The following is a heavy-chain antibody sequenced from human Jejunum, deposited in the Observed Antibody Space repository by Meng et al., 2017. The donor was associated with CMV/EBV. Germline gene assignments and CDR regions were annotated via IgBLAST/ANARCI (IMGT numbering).Heavy chain of an antibody. D-gene: IGHD1-14*01. Sequence: QVQLVQSGAEGKKPGASVKAPCKASGYIFNNYGVIWVRQAPGQGPEWMGWISAYNGNTNYAQNFQGRFTMTTDTSTSTAYMELRSLRSDDTAVYYCARDLPGGTKGTWLDLWGQGTLVTVSS. V-gene: IGHV1-18*01. CDR2: ISAYNGNT. CDR3: ARDLPGGTKGTWLDL. CDR1: GYIFNNYG. J-gene: IGHJ5*02.